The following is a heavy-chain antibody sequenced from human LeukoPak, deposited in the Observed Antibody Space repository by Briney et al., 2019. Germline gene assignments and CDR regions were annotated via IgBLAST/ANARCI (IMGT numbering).Heavy chain of an antibody. V-gene: IGHV3-23*01. CDR3: AKNVLGSGSYSWYFDL. D-gene: IGHD1-26*01. CDR2: STGSGGTT. Sequence: GGSLRLSCAASGLTFSSYGLSWVRQAPAKGLEWVSSSTGSGGTTHADSVRGRFTISRDKSKSTLYLQMNSLRVEDTAVYYCAKNVLGSGSYSWYFDLWGRGTLVTVSS. CDR1: GLTFSSYG. J-gene: IGHJ2*01.